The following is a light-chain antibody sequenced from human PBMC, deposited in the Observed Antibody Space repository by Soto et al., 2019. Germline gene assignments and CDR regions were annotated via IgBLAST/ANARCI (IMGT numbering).Light chain of an antibody. Sequence: EIVMTQSPATLSVSPGARAPLFCRASQTVSGNLAWYQQKPGQAPRLLIYGASTRATGIPARFSGSGSGTEFTLTISSLQSGDIAVYFCQQYHNWPGTFGQGTKVDNK. CDR3: QQYHNWPGT. V-gene: IGKV3-15*01. CDR1: QTVSGN. J-gene: IGKJ1*01. CDR2: GAS.